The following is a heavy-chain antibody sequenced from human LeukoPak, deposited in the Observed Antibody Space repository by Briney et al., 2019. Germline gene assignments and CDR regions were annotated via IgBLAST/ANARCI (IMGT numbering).Heavy chain of an antibody. D-gene: IGHD6-19*01. CDR1: GFTFSAFA. V-gene: IGHV3-23*01. CDR2: ITDDGYNT. CDR3: AKDLSYTSGASDH. Sequence: GGSLRLSCAASGFTFSAFAMTWVRQAPGKGLEWVSTITDDGYNTYSADSVKGRITFSRDNSKNTLSLQLRSLRAGDTAVYYCAKDLSYTSGASDHWGQGTLVTVSS. J-gene: IGHJ4*02.